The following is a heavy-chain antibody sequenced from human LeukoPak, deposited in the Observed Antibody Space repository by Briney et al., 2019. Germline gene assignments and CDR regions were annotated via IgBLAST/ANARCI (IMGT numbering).Heavy chain of an antibody. J-gene: IGHJ4*02. V-gene: IGHV4-61*10. CDR2: IYYSGST. CDR3: ARLPGSSWYVFDY. CDR1: GGAISSGAYY. Sequence: SETLSLTCTVSGGAISSGAYYWGWIRQPAGKGLEWIGYIYYSGSTNYNPSLKSRVTISVDTSKNQFSLKLSSVTAADTAVYYCARLPGSSWYVFDYWGQGTLVTVSS. D-gene: IGHD6-13*01.